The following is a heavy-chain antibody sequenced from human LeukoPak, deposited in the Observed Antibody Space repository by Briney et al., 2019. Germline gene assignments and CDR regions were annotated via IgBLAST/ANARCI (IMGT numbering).Heavy chain of an antibody. CDR2: ISYDGGDK. V-gene: IGHV3-30*18. J-gene: IGHJ4*02. CDR1: GFTFDTYG. D-gene: IGHD3-16*01. Sequence: PGRSLRLSCAASGFTFDTYGMHWVRQAPGKGLEWVAIISYDGGDKYYTDSVKGRFTISRDNSKNTLSLQMNSLRAEDTAVYYCAKDSGDGGILGGSEDFDSWGQGILVTVSS. CDR3: AKDSGDGGILGGSEDFDS.